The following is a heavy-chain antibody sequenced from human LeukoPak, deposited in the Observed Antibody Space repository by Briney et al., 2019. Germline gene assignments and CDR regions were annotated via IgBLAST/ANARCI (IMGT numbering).Heavy chain of an antibody. D-gene: IGHD2-2*01. J-gene: IGHJ4*02. Sequence: SETLSLTCTVSGGSISSISYYWGWIRQPPGKGLEWIGSMYHNGSTYYNPSLKSRVTISVDTSKNQFSLKLSSVTAADTAVYYCARLACSSTSCYLTTVTTIGVAGYYFDYWGQGTLVTVSS. V-gene: IGHV4-39*01. CDR2: MYHNGST. CDR1: GGSISSISYY. CDR3: ARLACSSTSCYLTTVTTIGVAGYYFDY.